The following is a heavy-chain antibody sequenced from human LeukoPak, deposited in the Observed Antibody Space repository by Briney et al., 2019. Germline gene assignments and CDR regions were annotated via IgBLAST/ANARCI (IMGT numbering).Heavy chain of an antibody. V-gene: IGHV1-8*01. CDR1: GYTFTSYD. J-gene: IGHJ5*02. CDR2: MNPNSGNT. CDR3: ARGGGITGDDNWFDP. D-gene: IGHD7-27*01. Sequence: ASVKVSCKASGYTFTSYDINWVRQATGQGLKWMGWMNPNSGNTGYAHKFQGRVTMTRNTSISTAYMELSSLRSEYTAVNYCARGGGITGDDNWFDPWGQGTLVTVSS.